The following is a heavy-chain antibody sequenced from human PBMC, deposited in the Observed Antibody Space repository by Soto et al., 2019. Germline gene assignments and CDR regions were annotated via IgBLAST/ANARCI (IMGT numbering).Heavy chain of an antibody. J-gene: IGHJ4*02. CDR3: AGAHRLLWFGEFPLDY. CDR1: GYTFTTYD. CDR2: LNPKSGMT. D-gene: IGHD3-10*01. V-gene: IGHV1-8*01. Sequence: SVKVSCKASGYTFTTYDFNWVRQAPGQGLEWMGWLNPKSGMTGSAQKFQGRVTMTRDSSISTVYMELSSLRSEDTAVYYCAGAHRLLWFGEFPLDYWGQGTQVTVSS.